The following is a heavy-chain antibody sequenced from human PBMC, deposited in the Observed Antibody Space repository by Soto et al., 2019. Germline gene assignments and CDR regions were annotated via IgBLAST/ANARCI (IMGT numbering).Heavy chain of an antibody. CDR1: GYTFTGYY. V-gene: IGHV1-2*04. CDR3: ARVGRGDGYNSYYYYGMDV. J-gene: IGHJ6*02. D-gene: IGHD5-12*01. CDR2: INPNSGGT. Sequence: ASVKVSCKASGYTFTGYYMHWVRQAPGQGLEWMGWINPNSGGTNYAQKFQGWVTMTRDTSISTAYMELSRLRSDDTAVYYCARVGRGDGYNSYYYYGMDVWGQGTTVTVSS.